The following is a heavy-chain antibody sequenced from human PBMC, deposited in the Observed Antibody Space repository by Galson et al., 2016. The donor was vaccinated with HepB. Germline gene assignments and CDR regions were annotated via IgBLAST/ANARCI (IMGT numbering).Heavy chain of an antibody. J-gene: IGHJ6*02. V-gene: IGHV1-18*01. Sequence: SVKVSCKASGYTFSSYAISWVRQAPGQGLEWMGWISTKNGNTNYVQKLQGRVTMTTDTSSSTAYMELRSLTTDDTAVYYCAREPGYSSDWDHYFHYSYGMDGWGQGTAVTVSS. CDR2: ISTKNGNT. CDR3: AREPGYSSDWDHYFHYSYGMDG. CDR1: GYTFSSYA. D-gene: IGHD6-19*01.